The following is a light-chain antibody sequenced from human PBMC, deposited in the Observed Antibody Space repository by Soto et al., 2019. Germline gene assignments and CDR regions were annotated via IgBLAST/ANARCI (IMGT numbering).Light chain of an antibody. CDR1: SSDVGGYKY. Sequence: QSALTQPASVSGSPGQSITIACTGTSSDVGGYKYVSWYQQHPGKAPKLMIYEVSNRPSGVSNRFSGSKSGNTASLTISGLQAEDEADYYCSSYSSSSTLVFGTGTKLTVL. J-gene: IGLJ1*01. V-gene: IGLV2-14*01. CDR2: EVS. CDR3: SSYSSSSTLV.